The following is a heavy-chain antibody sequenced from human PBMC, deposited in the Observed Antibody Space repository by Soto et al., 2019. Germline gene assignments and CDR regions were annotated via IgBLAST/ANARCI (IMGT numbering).Heavy chain of an antibody. J-gene: IGHJ4*02. Sequence: GGSLRLSXAASGFTFSNAWMSWVRQAPGKGLEWVGRIKSKTDGGTTDYAAPVKGRFTISRDDSKNTLYLQMNSLKTEDTAVYYCTTKYYDFWSGYWDYFDYWGQGTLVTVSS. CDR1: GFTFSNAW. V-gene: IGHV3-15*01. D-gene: IGHD3-3*01. CDR3: TTKYYDFWSGYWDYFDY. CDR2: IKSKTDGGTT.